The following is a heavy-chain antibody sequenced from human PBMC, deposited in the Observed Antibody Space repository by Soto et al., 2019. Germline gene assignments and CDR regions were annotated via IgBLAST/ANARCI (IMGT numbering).Heavy chain of an antibody. CDR3: ARLKVTTGDLGMDV. D-gene: IGHD4-17*01. V-gene: IGHV4-59*02. J-gene: IGHJ6*02. CDR1: GGSVCSYF. Sequence: LPISCTLSGGSVCSYFRILILQQPGKGLEWIGYIYYSGSTNYNPSLKSRVTISVDTSKNQFSLKLSSVTAADTAVYYRARLKVTTGDLGMDVWGQGTAVTVSS. CDR2: IYYSGST.